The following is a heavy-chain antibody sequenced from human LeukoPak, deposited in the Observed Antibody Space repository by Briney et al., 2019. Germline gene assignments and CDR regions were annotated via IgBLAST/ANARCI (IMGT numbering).Heavy chain of an antibody. J-gene: IGHJ3*02. D-gene: IGHD2-21*02. CDR2: INPSGGST. Sequence: ASVKVSCKASGYTFTSYYMHWVRQAPGQGLEWMGMINPSGGSTSYAQKFQGRVTMTRDTSTSTVYMELSSLRSEDTAVYYCASVTPYCGGDCYLGAFDIWGQGTMVTVSS. V-gene: IGHV1-46*01. CDR3: ASVTPYCGGDCYLGAFDI. CDR1: GYTFTSYY.